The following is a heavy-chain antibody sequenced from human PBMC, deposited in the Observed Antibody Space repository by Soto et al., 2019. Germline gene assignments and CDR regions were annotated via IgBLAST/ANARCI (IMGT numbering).Heavy chain of an antibody. D-gene: IGHD3-3*01. Sequence: PSETLSLTCAVYGGSFSGYYWSWIRQPPGKGLEWIGEINHSGSTNYNPSLKSRVTISVDTSKNQFSLKLSPVTAADTAVYYCARFTILEWLFLYYFDYWGQGTLVTVSS. CDR2: INHSGST. J-gene: IGHJ4*02. CDR3: ARFTILEWLFLYYFDY. V-gene: IGHV4-34*01. CDR1: GGSFSGYY.